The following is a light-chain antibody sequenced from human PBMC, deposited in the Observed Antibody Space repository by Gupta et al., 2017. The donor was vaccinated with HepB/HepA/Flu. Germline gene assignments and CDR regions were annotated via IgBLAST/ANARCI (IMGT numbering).Light chain of an antibody. CDR1: QSISSW. CDR2: KAS. J-gene: IGKJ1*01. V-gene: IGKV1-5*03. CDR3: QQYNSQAT. Sequence: DIQMTQSPSTLSASVGDRVTITCRASQSISSWLAWYHQKPGKAPKLLIYKASSLESGVPSRFSGSGSGTEFTLTISSLQPDDVATYYCQQYNSQATFGQGTKVEIK.